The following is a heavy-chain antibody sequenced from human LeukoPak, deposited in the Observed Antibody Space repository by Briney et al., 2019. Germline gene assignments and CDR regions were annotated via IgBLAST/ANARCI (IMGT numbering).Heavy chain of an antibody. J-gene: IGHJ4*02. D-gene: IGHD3-10*01. CDR1: GGSFSGFR. CDR2: INHSGGT. V-gene: IGHV4-34*01. CDR3: AREYYYGSGSYPY. Sequence: SETLSLTCAVSGGSFSGFRWHWIRQPPGKGPEWIGEINHSGGTTYNPSLKSRVTISVDRSKNQFSLKLSSVTAADTAVYYCAREYYYGSGSYPYWGQGTLVTVSS.